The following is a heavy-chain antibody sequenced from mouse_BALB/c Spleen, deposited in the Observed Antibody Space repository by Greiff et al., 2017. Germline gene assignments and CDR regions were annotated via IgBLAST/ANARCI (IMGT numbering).Heavy chain of an antibody. J-gene: IGHJ4*01. CDR3: ARRGSSYEDY. CDR1: GFNIKDYY. V-gene: IGHV14-1*02. CDR2: IDPENGNT. Sequence: VQLKQSGAELVRPGALVKLSCKASGFNIKDYYMHWVKQRPEQGLEWIGWIDPENGNTIYDPKFQGKASITADTSSNTAYLQLSSLTSEDTAVYYCARRGSSYEDYWGQGTSVTVSS. D-gene: IGHD1-1*01.